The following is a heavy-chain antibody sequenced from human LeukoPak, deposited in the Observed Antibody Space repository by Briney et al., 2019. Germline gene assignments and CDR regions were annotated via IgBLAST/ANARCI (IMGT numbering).Heavy chain of an antibody. J-gene: IGHJ4*02. D-gene: IGHD6-19*01. CDR1: GGTFSSYA. CDR3: ASAEGTTGYSSGWRFDY. Sequence: SVKVSCKASGGTFSSYAISWVRQAPGQGLEWMGRIIPILGIANYAQKFQGRVTITADKSTSTAYMELSSLRSEDMAVYYCASAEGTTGYSSGWRFDYWGQGTLVTVSS. V-gene: IGHV1-69*04. CDR2: IIPILGIA.